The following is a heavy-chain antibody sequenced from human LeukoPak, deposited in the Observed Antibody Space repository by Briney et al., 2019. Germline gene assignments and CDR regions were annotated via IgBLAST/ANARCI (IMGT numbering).Heavy chain of an antibody. V-gene: IGHV3-66*01. CDR1: GFTFSNAW. Sequence: GGSLRLSCAASGFTFSNAWMSWVRQAPGKGLEWVSVIYSGGSTYYADSVKGRFTISRDNSKNTLYLQMNSLRAEDTAVYYCVRDFSLTRLERPFDFWGQGILVTVSS. CDR2: IYSGGST. CDR3: VRDFSLTRLERPFDF. J-gene: IGHJ4*02. D-gene: IGHD1-1*01.